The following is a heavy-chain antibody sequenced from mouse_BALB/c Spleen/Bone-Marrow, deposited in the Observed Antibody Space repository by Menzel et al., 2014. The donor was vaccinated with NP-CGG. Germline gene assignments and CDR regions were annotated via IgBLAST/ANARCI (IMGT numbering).Heavy chain of an antibody. V-gene: IGHV5-4*02. D-gene: IGHD1-1*01. J-gene: IGHJ3*01. Sequence: EVQVVESGGGLVKPGGSLKLSCAASGFTFSDYYMYWVHQTPEKRLEWVATISDGGSYTYYPDSVKGRFTISRDNAKNNLYLQMSSLKPEDTAMYYCVLRWFAYWGQGTLVTVSA. CDR1: GFTFSDYY. CDR2: ISDGGSYT. CDR3: VLRWFAY.